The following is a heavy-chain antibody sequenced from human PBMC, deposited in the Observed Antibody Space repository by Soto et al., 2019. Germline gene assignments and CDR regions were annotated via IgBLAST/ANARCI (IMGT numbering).Heavy chain of an antibody. V-gene: IGHV1-69*01. CDR2: IIPIFGTA. CDR1: GGTFSSYA. J-gene: IGHJ3*02. CDR3: ARKVVNLAQLKGAFDI. D-gene: IGHD1-1*01. Sequence: QVQLVQSGAEVKKPGSSVKVSCKASGGTFSSYAISWVRQAPGQGLEWMGGIIPIFGTANYAQKFQGRVTITADESTSTAYMELSSLRSEDTAVYYCARKVVNLAQLKGAFDIWGQGTMVTVSS.